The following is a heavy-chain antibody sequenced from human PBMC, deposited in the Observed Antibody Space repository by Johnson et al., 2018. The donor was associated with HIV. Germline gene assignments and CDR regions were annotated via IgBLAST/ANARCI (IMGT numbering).Heavy chain of an antibody. V-gene: IGHV3-30*03. CDR1: GFAFSNFA. CDR3: ARDLVATSSSLAFDI. CDR2: TSYDGTHN. D-gene: IGHD6-6*01. J-gene: IGHJ3*02. Sequence: QVQLVESGGGVVQPGRSLRLSCAASGFAFSNFAMHWVRQAPGKGLEWVAVTSYDGTHNYYADSVKDRFTISRDNSKNTLYLQMNSLRAEDTAVYYCARDLVATSSSLAFDIWGQGTMVTVSS.